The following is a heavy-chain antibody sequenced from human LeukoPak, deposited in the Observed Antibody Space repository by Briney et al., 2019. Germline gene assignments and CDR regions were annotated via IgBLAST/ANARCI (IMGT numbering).Heavy chain of an antibody. CDR1: RFTFSTYS. V-gene: IGHV3-48*01. CDR3: ARAADYFDY. CDR2: ISSSSSTI. Sequence: PGGSLRLSCAASRFTFSTYSMNWVRQAPGKGLEWVSYISSSSSTIYYADSVKGRFTISRDNAKNSLYLQMNSLRAEDTAVYYCARAADYFDYWGQGTLVTFSS. J-gene: IGHJ4*02.